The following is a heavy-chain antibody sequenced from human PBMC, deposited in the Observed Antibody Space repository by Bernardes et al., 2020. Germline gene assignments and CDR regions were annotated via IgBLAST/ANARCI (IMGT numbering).Heavy chain of an antibody. J-gene: IGHJ4*02. CDR3: ARDSYVGSGWYDY. CDR1: GGSISSYY. D-gene: IGHD6-19*01. Sequence: SETLSLTCTVSGGSISSYYWSWIRQPPGKGLEWIGYIYYSGSTNYNPSLKSRVTISVDTSKNQFSLKLSSVTAADTAVYYCARDSYVGSGWYDYWGQGTLVTVSS. CDR2: IYYSGST. V-gene: IGHV4-59*01.